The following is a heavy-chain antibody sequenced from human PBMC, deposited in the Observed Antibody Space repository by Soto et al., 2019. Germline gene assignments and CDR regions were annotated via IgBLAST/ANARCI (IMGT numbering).Heavy chain of an antibody. V-gene: IGHV1-69*13. CDR1: GGTFSSYA. CDR3: ARAPTTVTTAWYFDY. D-gene: IGHD4-17*01. J-gene: IGHJ4*02. Sequence: SVKVSCKASGGTFSSYAISWVRQAPGQGLEWMGGIIPIFGTANYAQKFQGRVTITAGESTSTAYMELSSLRSEDTAVYYCARAPTTVTTAWYFDYWGQGTLVTVSS. CDR2: IIPIFGTA.